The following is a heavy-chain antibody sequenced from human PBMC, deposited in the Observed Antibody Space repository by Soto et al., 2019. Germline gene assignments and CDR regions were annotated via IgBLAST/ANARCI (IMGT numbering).Heavy chain of an antibody. V-gene: IGHV3-30*09. Sequence: QVQLVESGGGVVQPGRSLRLSCAASGFTFSNYSMHWVRQAPGKGLEWVAFMPPDESKRYSESNNFYADSVRGRFAIFRDNSKTTLYVQMNRLRPEDTAISYCARGLLGVGYRYGASLDYWGQGTLLTVSS. CDR3: ARGLLGVGYRYGASLDY. CDR1: GFTFSNYS. D-gene: IGHD5-18*01. J-gene: IGHJ4*02. CDR2: MPPDESKRYSESNN.